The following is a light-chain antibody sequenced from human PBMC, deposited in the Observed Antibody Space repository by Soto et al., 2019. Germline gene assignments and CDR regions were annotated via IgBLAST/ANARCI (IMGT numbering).Light chain of an antibody. J-gene: IGKJ2*03. CDR1: QSLLYSNGYHY. V-gene: IGKV2-28*01. Sequence: DIVLTQSPLSLVVTPGEPASISCRSSQSLLYSNGYHYLDWYLQKPGQSPQLLIYLGSNRASGVTDRFSGSGSGTDFTLKISKVEAEDVGVFYCMQVVRPPFSFGQGTKLEIK. CDR2: LGS. CDR3: MQVVRPPFS.